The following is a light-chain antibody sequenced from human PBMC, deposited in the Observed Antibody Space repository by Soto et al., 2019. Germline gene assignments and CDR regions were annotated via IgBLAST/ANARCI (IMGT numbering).Light chain of an antibody. V-gene: IGKV3-20*01. J-gene: IGKJ2*01. CDR3: HQYGLSPRHP. CDR1: QSVNSNY. Sequence: EIVLTQSPGTLSLSPGESAILSCRASQSVNSNYLAWYQQKPGQAPRLLIYGASSRATGVPNRFSGSGSGTGFTLTISSLEPEDFAVYYCHQYGLSPRHPFGQGTKLEIK. CDR2: GAS.